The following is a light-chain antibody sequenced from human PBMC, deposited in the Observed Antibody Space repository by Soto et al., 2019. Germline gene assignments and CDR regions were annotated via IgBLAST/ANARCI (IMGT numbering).Light chain of an antibody. V-gene: IGKV3-20*01. CDR3: QQYGDSPFT. CDR1: QSVSSNF. J-gene: IGKJ3*01. CDR2: GAS. Sequence: EIVMTQSPGTLSLSPGERATLSCRASQSVSSNFLAWYQQRPGQAPRLLMDGASSRAAGIPDRFSGSGSGTDFTLTISRLEPEDFALYYCQQYGDSPFTFGPGTRVD.